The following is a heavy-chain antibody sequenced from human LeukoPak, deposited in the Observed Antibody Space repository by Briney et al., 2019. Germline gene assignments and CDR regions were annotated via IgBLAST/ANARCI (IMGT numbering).Heavy chain of an antibody. CDR2: IKTDGSTT. V-gene: IGHV3-74*01. CDR3: ARGNQQLPRSTPDY. J-gene: IGHJ4*02. CDR1: GFTFSSSW. Sequence: GGSLRLSCAVSGFTFSSSWMHWVRQAPGKGLVWVSHIKTDGSTTAYADSVKGRFTISRDNAKNTLYLQMNSLRAEDTGVYYCARGNQQLPRSTPDYWGQGTLVTDSS. D-gene: IGHD2-2*01.